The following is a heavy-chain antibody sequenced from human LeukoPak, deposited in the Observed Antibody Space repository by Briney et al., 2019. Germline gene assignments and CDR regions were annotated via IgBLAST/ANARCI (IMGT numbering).Heavy chain of an antibody. CDR2: ISSSSSYI. CDR3: ARVGYCSSTSCYWYFDY. V-gene: IGHV3-21*01. D-gene: IGHD2-2*01. J-gene: IGHJ4*02. Sequence: GGSLRLSCAASGFTFSSNSMNWVRQAPGKGLEWVSSISSSSSYIYYADTVKGRFTISRDNAKNSLYLQMNSLRAEDTAVYYCARVGYCSSTSCYWYFDYWGQGTLVTVSS. CDR1: GFTFSSNS.